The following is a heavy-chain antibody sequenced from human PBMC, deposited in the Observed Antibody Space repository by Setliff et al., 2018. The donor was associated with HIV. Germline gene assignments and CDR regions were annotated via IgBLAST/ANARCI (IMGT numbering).Heavy chain of an antibody. J-gene: IGHJ4*02. V-gene: IGHV3-23*01. CDR3: ARVRYGSTGYDY. Sequence: PGGSLRLSCAASGFTFSSYAMSWVRQAPGKGLEWVSAISGSGGSTYYADSVKDRFTISRDNVKNTLYLQMSSLRAEDSAVYYCARVRYGSTGYDYWGQGTLVTVSS. D-gene: IGHD3-22*01. CDR2: ISGSGGST. CDR1: GFTFSSYA.